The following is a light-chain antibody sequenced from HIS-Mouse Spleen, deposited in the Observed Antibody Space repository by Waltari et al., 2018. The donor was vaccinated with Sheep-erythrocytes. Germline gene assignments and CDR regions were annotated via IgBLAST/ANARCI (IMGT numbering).Light chain of an antibody. V-gene: IGLV3-1*01. CDR3: QAWDSSTVV. Sequence: SYELTQPPSVSVSPGQTASITCSGDKLGDKYACWYHQKPGQSPVLVIYQDSKRPSGIHERFSGSNPGNTATLTIGGTQAMDEADYYCQAWDSSTVVFGGGTKLTVL. J-gene: IGLJ2*01. CDR2: QDS. CDR1: KLGDKY.